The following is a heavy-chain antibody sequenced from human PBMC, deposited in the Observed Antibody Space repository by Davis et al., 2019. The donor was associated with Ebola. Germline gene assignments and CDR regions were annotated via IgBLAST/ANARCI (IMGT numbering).Heavy chain of an antibody. CDR2: IYYSGST. D-gene: IGHD3-22*01. CDR3: AGGLWNSGTYYPPPFHY. J-gene: IGHJ4*02. Sequence: MPSETLSLTCTVSGGSISSYYWSWIRQPPGKGLEWIGYIYYSGSTNYNPSLKSRVTISADTSKNQVAPKLTSVTAADTAVYYCAGGLWNSGTYYPPPFHYWGQGALVPVSS. CDR1: GGSISSYY. V-gene: IGHV4-59*12.